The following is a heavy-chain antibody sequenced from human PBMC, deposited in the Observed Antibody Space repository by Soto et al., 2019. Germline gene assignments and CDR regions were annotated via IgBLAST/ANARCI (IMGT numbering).Heavy chain of an antibody. V-gene: IGHV3-66*01. J-gene: IGHJ6*02. CDR1: GFTFSTYW. Sequence: PGGSLRLSCAASGFTFSTYWMGWVRQAPGKGLEWVSVIYSGGSTYYADSVKGRFTISRDNAKNSLYLQMNSLRAEDTAVYYCAREGFRGVMSYYGMDVWGQGTTVTVSS. CDR3: AREGFRGVMSYYGMDV. D-gene: IGHD3-16*01. CDR2: IYSGGST.